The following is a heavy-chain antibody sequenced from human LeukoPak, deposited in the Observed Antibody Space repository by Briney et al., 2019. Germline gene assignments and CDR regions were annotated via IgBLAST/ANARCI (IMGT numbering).Heavy chain of an antibody. CDR1: GPSISTYY. D-gene: IGHD5-12*01. CDR3: ARVGAYSGYGNYFDY. Sequence: SETLSLTCTVSGPSISTYYWSWIRQPAGKGLECIGRVYFSGSTSYNPSLKSRVTISVDTSKNQFSLRLNSVTAADTAVYYCARVGAYSGYGNYFDYWGQGTLVTVSS. V-gene: IGHV4-4*07. CDR2: VYFSGST. J-gene: IGHJ4*02.